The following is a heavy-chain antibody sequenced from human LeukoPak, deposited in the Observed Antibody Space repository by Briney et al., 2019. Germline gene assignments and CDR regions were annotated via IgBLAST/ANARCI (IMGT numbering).Heavy chain of an antibody. CDR1: GGSFSGYY. V-gene: IGHV4-34*01. Sequence: SETLSLTCAVYGGSFSGYYWSWIRQPPGKGLEWIGEINHSGSTNYNPSLKSRVTISVDTSKNQFSLKLSSVTAADTAVYYCARGRNSSGGYHFQHWGQGTLVTVSS. D-gene: IGHD6-19*01. J-gene: IGHJ1*01. CDR2: INHSGST. CDR3: ARGRNSSGGYHFQH.